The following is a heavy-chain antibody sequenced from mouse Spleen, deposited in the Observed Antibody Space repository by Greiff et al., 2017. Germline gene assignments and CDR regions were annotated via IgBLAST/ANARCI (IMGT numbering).Heavy chain of an antibody. CDR2: INYDGSST. V-gene: IGHV5-16*01. J-gene: IGHJ2*01. D-gene: IGHD1-1*01. CDR1: GFTFSDHY. Sequence: EVMLVESEGGLVQPGSSMKLSCTASGFTFSDHYMAWVRQVPEKGLEWVANINYDGSSTYYLDSLKSRFIISRDNAKNILYLQMSSLKSEDTATYYCARVYYGSSPYYFDYWGQGTTLTVSS. CDR3: ARVYYGSSPYYFDY.